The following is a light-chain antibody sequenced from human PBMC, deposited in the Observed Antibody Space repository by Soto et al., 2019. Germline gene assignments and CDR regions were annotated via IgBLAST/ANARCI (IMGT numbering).Light chain of an antibody. CDR2: DAS. J-gene: IGKJ1*01. CDR3: QQYNRYRT. V-gene: IGKV1-5*01. CDR1: QSVSSW. Sequence: DIQMTQSPSTLSASVGDRVTITCRASQSVSSWLAWYQQKPGKAPKVLIYDASSLESGVPSRFSGSGSGTEFTLTISSLQPDDFATYYCQQYNRYRTFGQGTKV.